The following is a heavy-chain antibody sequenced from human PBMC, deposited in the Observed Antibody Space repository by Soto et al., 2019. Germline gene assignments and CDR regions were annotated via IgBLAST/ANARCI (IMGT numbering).Heavy chain of an antibody. CDR3: AILFRDYGANGFYAI. V-gene: IGHV3-9*01. Sequence: GGSLRLSCAASGFTFDDYAMHWVRQAPGKGLEWVSGISWNSGSIGYADSVKGRFTISRDNAKNSLYLQMNSLRAEDTALYYCAILFRDYGANGFYAICGQGPLVTVSS. CDR1: GFTFDDYA. D-gene: IGHD4-17*01. J-gene: IGHJ4*02. CDR2: ISWNSGSI.